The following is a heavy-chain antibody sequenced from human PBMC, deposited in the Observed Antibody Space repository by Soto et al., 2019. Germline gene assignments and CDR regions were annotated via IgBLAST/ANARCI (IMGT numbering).Heavy chain of an antibody. V-gene: IGHV4-38-2*01. CDR2: IYHSGST. J-gene: IGHJ4*02. CDR3: ARYNQIYGSGSYYNFDY. D-gene: IGHD3-10*01. CDR1: GYSISSGYY. Sequence: SETLSLNCAVSGYSISSGYYWGWIRQPPGKGLEWIGSIYHSGSTYYNPSLKSRVTISVDTSKNQFSLKLSSVTAADTAVYYCARYNQIYGSGSYYNFDYWGQGTLVTVSS.